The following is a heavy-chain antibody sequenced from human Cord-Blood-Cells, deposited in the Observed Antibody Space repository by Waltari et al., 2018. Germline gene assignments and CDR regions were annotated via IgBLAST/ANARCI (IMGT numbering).Heavy chain of an antibody. Sequence: QVQLVQSGAEVKKPGASVKVSCKASGYTFTSYDINWVRKATGQGLEWRGWMNPNSGNTGYAQKFQGRVTMTRNTSISTAYMELSSLRSEDTAVYYCARVDSYGYCTNGVCYDYWGQGTLVTVSS. V-gene: IGHV1-8*01. D-gene: IGHD2-8*01. CDR2: MNPNSGNT. J-gene: IGHJ4*02. CDR3: ARVDSYGYCTNGVCYDY. CDR1: GYTFTSYD.